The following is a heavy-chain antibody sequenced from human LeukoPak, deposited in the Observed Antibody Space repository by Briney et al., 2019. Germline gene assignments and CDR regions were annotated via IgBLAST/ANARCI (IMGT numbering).Heavy chain of an antibody. CDR3: ARDAGGPTVRQFAY. J-gene: IGHJ4*02. V-gene: IGHV4-59*12. CDR1: GASLSSYY. Sequence: SETLSLTCSVSGASLSSYYWDWLRQTPGKGLEWIGYISDTGKTESNPSLNSRVTISVDTSKNQFSLKLSSVTAADTAVYYCARDAGGPTVRQFAYWGQGTLVTVSS. D-gene: IGHD5-24*01. CDR2: ISDTGKT.